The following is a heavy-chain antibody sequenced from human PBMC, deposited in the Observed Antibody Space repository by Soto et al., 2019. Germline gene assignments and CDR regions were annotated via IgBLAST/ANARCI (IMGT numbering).Heavy chain of an antibody. Sequence: EVQLVESGGGLVKPGGSLRLSCAASGFTFSSYSMNWVRQAPGKGLEWVSSISSSSSYIYYADSVKGRFTISRDNVKNSLYLQMNSLRAEDTAVYYCARDLLPAYGSGSYWGQGTLVTVSS. CDR3: ARDLLPAYGSGSY. V-gene: IGHV3-21*01. D-gene: IGHD3-10*01. CDR1: GFTFSSYS. J-gene: IGHJ4*02. CDR2: ISSSSSYI.